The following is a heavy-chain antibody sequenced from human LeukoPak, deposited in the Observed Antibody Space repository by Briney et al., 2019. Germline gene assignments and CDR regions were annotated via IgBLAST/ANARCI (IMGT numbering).Heavy chain of an antibody. CDR3: ARNLFLGYCSSTSCYTYGMDV. V-gene: IGHV1-69*04. CDR2: IIPILGIA. CDR1: GGTFSSYA. J-gene: IGHJ6*02. Sequence: SVKVSCKASGGTFSSYAISWVRQAPGQGLEWMGRIIPILGIANYAQKFQGRVTITADKSTSTAYMELSSLRSEDTAVYYCARNLFLGYCSSTSCYTYGMDVWGQGTTVTVSS. D-gene: IGHD2-2*02.